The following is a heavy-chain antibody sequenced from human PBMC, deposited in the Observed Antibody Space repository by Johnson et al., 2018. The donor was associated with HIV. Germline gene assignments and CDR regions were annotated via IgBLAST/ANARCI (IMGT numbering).Heavy chain of an antibody. Sequence: VQLVESGGGVVQPGRSLRLSCAASGFTFSSYAMHWVRQAPGKGLEWVAVISYDGSNKYYADSVKGRFTISRDNSKNTLYLQMNSLRAEDTAVYYCAREYYDSSGYYYGGVSAFDIWGQGTMVTVSS. CDR2: ISYDGSNK. V-gene: IGHV3-30-3*01. CDR3: AREYYDSSGYYYGGVSAFDI. CDR1: GFTFSSYA. D-gene: IGHD3-22*01. J-gene: IGHJ3*02.